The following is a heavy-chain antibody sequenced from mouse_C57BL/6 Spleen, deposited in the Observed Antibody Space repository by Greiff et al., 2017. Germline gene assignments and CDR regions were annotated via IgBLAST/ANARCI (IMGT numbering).Heavy chain of an antibody. D-gene: IGHD4-1*01. J-gene: IGHJ2*01. CDR3: ARWGTDWDNFDD. CDR2: IDPSDSYT. V-gene: IGHV1-69*01. Sequence: QVQLQQPGAELVMPGASVKLSCKASGYTFTSYWMHWVKQRPGQGLEWIGEIDPSDSYTNYNQKFKGKSTLTVDKSSSTAYMQLSSLTSEDSAVYYCARWGTDWDNFDDWGQGTTLTVSS. CDR1: GYTFTSYW.